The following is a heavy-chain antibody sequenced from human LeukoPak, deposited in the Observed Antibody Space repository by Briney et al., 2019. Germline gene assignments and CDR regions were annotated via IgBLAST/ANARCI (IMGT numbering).Heavy chain of an antibody. CDR3: ARANYYDTVRDAFDI. J-gene: IGHJ3*02. V-gene: IGHV4-59*01. CDR1: GGSIRSYY. Sequence: PSETLSLTCTVSGGSIRSYYWSWLRQPPGKGLEWIGYIYYSGSTNYNPSLKSRVTISVDTSKNQFSLKLSSVTAADTAVYYCARANYYDTVRDAFDIWGQGTMVTVSS. CDR2: IYYSGST. D-gene: IGHD3-22*01.